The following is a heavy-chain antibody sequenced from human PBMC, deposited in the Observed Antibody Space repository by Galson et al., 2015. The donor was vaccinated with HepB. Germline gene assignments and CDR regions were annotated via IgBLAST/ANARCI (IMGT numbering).Heavy chain of an antibody. CDR2: ITIDGDGT. J-gene: IGHJ4*02. CDR1: GFTFSSLA. V-gene: IGHV3-23*01. CDR3: AKWAPYGAGEGGLDC. D-gene: IGHD3-10*01. Sequence: SLRLSCAASGFTFSSLALGWVRQAPGKGLEWVSLITIDGDGTFYADSVKGRFTISRDNSKNTVDLQMSSLRVEDTALYYCAKWAPYGAGEGGLDCWGQGTLVTVSS.